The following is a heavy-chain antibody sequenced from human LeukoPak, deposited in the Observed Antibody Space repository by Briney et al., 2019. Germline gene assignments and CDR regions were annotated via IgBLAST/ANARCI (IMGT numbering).Heavy chain of an antibody. Sequence: KPSETLSLTCTVSGGSISSSSYYWGWIRQPPGKGLEWIGSIYYSGSTYYNPSLKSRVTISVDTSKNQFSLKLSSVAAADTAVYYCARDGSSSWYLGFYYMDVWGKGTTVTVSS. CDR1: GGSISSSSYY. D-gene: IGHD6-13*01. CDR3: ARDGSSSWYLGFYYMDV. V-gene: IGHV4-39*01. CDR2: IYYSGST. J-gene: IGHJ6*03.